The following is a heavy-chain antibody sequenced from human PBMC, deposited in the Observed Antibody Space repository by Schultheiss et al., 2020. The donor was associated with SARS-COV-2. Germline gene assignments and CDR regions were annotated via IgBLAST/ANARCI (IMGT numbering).Heavy chain of an antibody. V-gene: IGHV4-4*02. CDR3: ARTGHYFDNSGIDY. D-gene: IGHD3-22*01. CDR1: GGSISSSNW. J-gene: IGHJ4*02. CDR2: FYSSENT. Sequence: SETLSLTCAVSGGSISSSNWWSWVRQPPGKGLEWIGYFYSSENTNYNPSLQSRVTMSVDVSKNQFSLKLSSVTAADTAVYYCARTGHYFDNSGIDYWGQGTLVTVSS.